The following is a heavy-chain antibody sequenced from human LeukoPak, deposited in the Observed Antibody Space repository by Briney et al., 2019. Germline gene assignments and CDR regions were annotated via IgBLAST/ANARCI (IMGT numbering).Heavy chain of an antibody. CDR2: ISGSGGST. CDR1: GFTFSSYA. J-gene: IGHJ5*02. V-gene: IGHV3-23*01. Sequence: GGSLRLSCAASGFTFSSYAMSWVRQAPGTGLEWVSAISGSGGSTYYADSVKGRFTISRDNSKNTLYLQMNSLRAEDTAVYYCAKAGAYGGHNWFDPWGQGTLVTVSS. CDR3: AKAGAYGGHNWFDP. D-gene: IGHD4-23*01.